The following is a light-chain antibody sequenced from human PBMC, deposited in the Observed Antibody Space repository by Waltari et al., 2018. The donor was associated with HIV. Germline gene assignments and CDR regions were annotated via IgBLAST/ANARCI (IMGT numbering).Light chain of an antibody. CDR3: QQYGSGYT. CDR1: RTINNDF. J-gene: IGKJ2*01. Sequence: IVLTQSPGTLSSSPGESATLSCRASRTINNDFLAWYQQKGGQPPRLLIYDVSTRAAGVPDRFSGSGSGTDFTLTISRLEPEDFVVYYCQQYGSGYTFGQGTKLDIK. CDR2: DVS. V-gene: IGKV3-20*01.